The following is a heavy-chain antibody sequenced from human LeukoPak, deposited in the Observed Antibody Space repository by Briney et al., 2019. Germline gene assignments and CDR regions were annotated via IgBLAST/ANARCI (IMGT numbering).Heavy chain of an antibody. J-gene: IGHJ4*02. CDR2: ISPGGSDT. CDR3: ARRSDSSGYYRAFDY. D-gene: IGHD3-22*01. Sequence: GESLKISCKGSGYSFSSYWIAWVRQMPGKGPEWMGIISPGGSDTRYSPSFQGQVTISADKSISTAYLQWSSLKASDTAIYYCARRSDSSGYYRAFDYWGQGTLVTVSS. V-gene: IGHV5-51*01. CDR1: GYSFSSYW.